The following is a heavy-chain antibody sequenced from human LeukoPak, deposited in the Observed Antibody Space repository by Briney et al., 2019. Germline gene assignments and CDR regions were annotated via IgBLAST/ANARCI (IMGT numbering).Heavy chain of an antibody. CDR1: GYTFTSYY. CDR2: INPSGGST. J-gene: IGHJ5*02. CDR3: AREWVVVVPAASGWFDP. D-gene: IGHD2-2*01. Sequence: ASVKVSCKASGYTFTSYYMHWVRQAPGQGLEWMGIINPSGGSTSCAQKFQGRVTMTRDTSTSTVYMELSSLRSEDTAVYYCAREWVVVVPAASGWFDPWGQGTLVTVSS. V-gene: IGHV1-46*01.